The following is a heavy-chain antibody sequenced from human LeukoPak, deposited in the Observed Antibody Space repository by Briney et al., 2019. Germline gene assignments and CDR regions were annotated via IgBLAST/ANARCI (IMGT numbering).Heavy chain of an antibody. Sequence: PGGSLRLSCAASRFTFSSYGMHWVRQAPGKGLEWVAVIWYDGSNKYYADSVKGRFTISRDNSKNTLYLQMNSLRAEDTAVYYCARDLSIYCSSTSCYRRYYYYGMDVWGQGTTVTVSS. J-gene: IGHJ6*02. V-gene: IGHV3-33*01. CDR1: RFTFSSYG. CDR2: IWYDGSNK. D-gene: IGHD2-2*02. CDR3: ARDLSIYCSSTSCYRRYYYYGMDV.